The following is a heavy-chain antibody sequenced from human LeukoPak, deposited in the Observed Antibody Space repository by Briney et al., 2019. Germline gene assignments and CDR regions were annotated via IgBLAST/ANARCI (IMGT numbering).Heavy chain of an antibody. D-gene: IGHD3-22*01. V-gene: IGHV1-2*02. CDR3: ARGVGYYDSSGYYAGVDDAFDI. J-gene: IGHJ3*02. CDR1: GYTFTGYY. Sequence: ASVKVSCKASGYTFTGYYMHWVRQAPGQGLEWMGWINPNSGGTNYAQKFQGRVTMTRDTSISTAYMALSRLRSDDTAVYYCARGVGYYDSSGYYAGVDDAFDIWGQGTMVTVSS. CDR2: INPNSGGT.